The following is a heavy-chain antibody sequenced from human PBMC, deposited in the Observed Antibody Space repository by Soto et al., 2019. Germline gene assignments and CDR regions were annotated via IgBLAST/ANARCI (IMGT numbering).Heavy chain of an antibody. CDR1: GFTFRNYW. J-gene: IGHJ6*03. D-gene: IGHD2-15*01. Sequence: EVQLVASGGGLVQPGGSLRLSCEASGFTFRNYWMYWVRQAPGQGLEWVSRINSDGSVSSYADSVKGRLTITRDNVKNTLYLLMDSLIAEDTPVYYCAKGDCVGGSCYSLAGSFHYYMDAWGKGTTVTV. CDR3: AKGDCVGGSCYSLAGSFHYYMDA. CDR2: INSDGSVS. V-gene: IGHV3-74*02.